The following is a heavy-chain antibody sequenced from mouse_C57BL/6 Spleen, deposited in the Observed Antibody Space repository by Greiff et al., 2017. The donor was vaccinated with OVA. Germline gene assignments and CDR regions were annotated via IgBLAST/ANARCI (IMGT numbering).Heavy chain of an antibody. CDR1: GYTFTSYW. Sequence: KQPGAELVKPGASVKLSCKASGYTFTSYWMQWVKQRPGQGLEWIGEIDPSDSYTNYNQKFKGKATLTVDTSSSTAYMQLSSLTSEDSAVYYCASRDSSGYVSYFDYWGQGTTLTVSS. CDR2: IDPSDSYT. J-gene: IGHJ2*01. CDR3: ASRDSSGYVSYFDY. V-gene: IGHV1-50*01. D-gene: IGHD3-2*02.